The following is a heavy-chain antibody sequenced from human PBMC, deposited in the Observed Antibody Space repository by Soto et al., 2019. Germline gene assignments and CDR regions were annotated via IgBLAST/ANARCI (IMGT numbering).Heavy chain of an antibody. Sequence: KTSETLSLTCTVSGGSISSGGYYWSWIRQHPGKGLEWIGYIYYSGSTYYNPSLKSRVTISVDTSKNQFSLKLSSVTAADTAVYYCARKEDCSSTSCYRGLSAFDIWGQGTMVTVSS. V-gene: IGHV4-31*03. CDR3: ARKEDCSSTSCYRGLSAFDI. D-gene: IGHD2-2*01. CDR2: IYYSGST. J-gene: IGHJ3*02. CDR1: GGSISSGGYY.